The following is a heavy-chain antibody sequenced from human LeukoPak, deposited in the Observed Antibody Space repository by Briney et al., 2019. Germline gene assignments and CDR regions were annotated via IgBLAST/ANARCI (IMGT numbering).Heavy chain of an antibody. D-gene: IGHD2-8*01. CDR3: ARLKDDVTKLDY. J-gene: IGHJ4*02. V-gene: IGHV3-7*01. CDR1: GFTFSTYW. CDR2: INQDGSQK. Sequence: GGSLRLSCAASGFTFSTYWMSWVRQAPGKGLAWVASINQDGSQKRYVDSVQGRFTISRDNTKNSLFLQMNSLRAEDTAVYYCARLKDDVTKLDYWGQGTLVTVSS.